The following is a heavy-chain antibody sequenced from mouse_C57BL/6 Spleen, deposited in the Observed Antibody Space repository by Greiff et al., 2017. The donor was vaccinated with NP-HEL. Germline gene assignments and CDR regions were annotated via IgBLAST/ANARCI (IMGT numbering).Heavy chain of an antibody. Sequence: QVQLQQPGAELVRPGSSVKLSCKASGYTFTSYWMDWVKQRPGQGLEWIGNIYPSDSETHYNQTFKDKATLTVDKSSSTAYMQLSSLTSEDSAVYYCARTITTVVGDYFDDWGQGTTLTVA. J-gene: IGHJ2*01. CDR1: GYTFTSYW. D-gene: IGHD1-1*01. CDR3: ARTITTVVGDYFDD. V-gene: IGHV1-61*01. CDR2: IYPSDSET.